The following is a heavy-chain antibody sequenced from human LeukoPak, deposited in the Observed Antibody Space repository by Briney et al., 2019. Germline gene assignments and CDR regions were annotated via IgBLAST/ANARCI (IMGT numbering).Heavy chain of an antibody. CDR2: ISYDGSNK. Sequence: GGSLRLSCAASGFTFSSYGMHWVRQAPGKGLEWVAVISYDGSNKYYADSVKGRFTISRDNSKNTLYLQMNSLRAEDTAVYYCAKGLRKWFGELSHSSYYYYYYGMDVWGQGTTVTVSS. CDR1: GFTFSSYG. CDR3: AKGLRKWFGELSHSSYYYYYYGMDV. J-gene: IGHJ6*02. D-gene: IGHD3-10*01. V-gene: IGHV3-30*18.